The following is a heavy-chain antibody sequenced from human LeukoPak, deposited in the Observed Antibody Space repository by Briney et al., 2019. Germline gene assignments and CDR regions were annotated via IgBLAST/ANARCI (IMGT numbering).Heavy chain of an antibody. CDR1: GDSVSSNDAA. Sequence: SQTLSLTCAISGDSVSSNDAAWNWIRQSPSRGLEWLGRTYYRSKWSYDYAVSMKSRITINPDTSKNQFSLQLNSVTPEDTAVYYCARENTMVRGVINPLDYWGQGTLVTVTS. D-gene: IGHD3-10*01. V-gene: IGHV6-1*01. J-gene: IGHJ4*02. CDR2: TYYRSKWSY. CDR3: ARENTMVRGVINPLDY.